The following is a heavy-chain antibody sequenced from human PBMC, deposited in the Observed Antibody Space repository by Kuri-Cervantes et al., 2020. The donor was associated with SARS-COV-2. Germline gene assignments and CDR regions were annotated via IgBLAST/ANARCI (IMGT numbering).Heavy chain of an antibody. V-gene: IGHV3-48*03. CDR3: ARLTIYSSFSYIDV. D-gene: IGHD5-24*01. CDR1: AFTFSSYN. Sequence: GGSLRLSCVVSAFTFSSYNMNWVRQAPGKGLEWVSYFSTSGTNKYYTDSVKGRFTISRDNANNSLYLQMDSLRAEDTAVYYCARLTIYSSFSYIDVWGRGTSVTVSS. J-gene: IGHJ6*03. CDR2: FSTSGTNK.